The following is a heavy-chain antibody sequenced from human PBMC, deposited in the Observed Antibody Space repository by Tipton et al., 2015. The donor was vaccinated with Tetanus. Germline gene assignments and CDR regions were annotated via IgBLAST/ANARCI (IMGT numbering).Heavy chain of an antibody. Sequence: SLRLSCAASGFTFSNYAMAWVRQAPGKGLEWVSGISVRGSHAYYADPVKGRFSISRDNSKNTVYLQMNSLRDEDTAVYYCARTADNWFDPWGQGTLVTVSS. CDR3: ARTADNWFDP. CDR2: ISVRGSHA. J-gene: IGHJ5*02. D-gene: IGHD1-1*01. CDR1: GFTFSNYA. V-gene: IGHV3-23*01.